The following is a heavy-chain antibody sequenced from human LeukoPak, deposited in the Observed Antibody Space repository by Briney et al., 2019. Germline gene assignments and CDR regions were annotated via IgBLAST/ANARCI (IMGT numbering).Heavy chain of an antibody. CDR2: ISSTSSTM. CDR3: ARESAYAFWY. V-gene: IGHV3-48*02. D-gene: IGHD3-3*01. J-gene: IGHJ4*02. Sequence: AGGSLRLSCAASGFTLSDYYMNWVRQAPGKGLEWVSYISSTSSTMYYADSVKGRFTISRDNAKNSPYLQMNSLRDEDTAVYYCARESAYAFWYWGQGTLVAVSS. CDR1: GFTLSDYY.